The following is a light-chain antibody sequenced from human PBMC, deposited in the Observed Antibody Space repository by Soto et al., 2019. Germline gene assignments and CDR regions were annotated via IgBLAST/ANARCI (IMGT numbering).Light chain of an antibody. CDR1: QSVSSY. V-gene: IGKV3-15*01. J-gene: IGKJ5*01. CDR3: QQYNNWPPIT. CDR2: DTS. Sequence: EIVLTQAPGTLSLFPGERATLSCRASQSVSSYLAWYQQKPGQAPRLLIYDTSTRATGIPARFSGSGSGTEFTLTISSLQSEDFAVYYCQQYNNWPPITFGQGTRLEIK.